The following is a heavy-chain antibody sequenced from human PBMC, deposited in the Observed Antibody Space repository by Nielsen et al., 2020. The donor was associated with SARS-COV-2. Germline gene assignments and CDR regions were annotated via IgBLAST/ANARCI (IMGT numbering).Heavy chain of an antibody. J-gene: IGHJ4*02. CDR2: IWYDGSNK. CDR3: ASGTGPYFDY. CDR1: GFTFSSYG. Sequence: SCAASGFTFSSYGMHWVRQAPGKGLEWVAVIWYDGSNKYYADSVKDRFTISRDNSKNTLYLQMNSLRAEDTAVYYCASGTGPYFDYWGQGTLVTVSS. D-gene: IGHD6-13*01. V-gene: IGHV3-33*01.